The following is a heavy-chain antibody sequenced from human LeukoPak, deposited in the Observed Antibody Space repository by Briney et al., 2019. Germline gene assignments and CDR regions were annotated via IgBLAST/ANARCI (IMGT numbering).Heavy chain of an antibody. D-gene: IGHD5-12*01. CDR3: ARLGISGYDFFDY. CDR2: IYYSGST. Sequence: SETLSLTCTVSGGSISSYYWSWIRQPPGKGLEWIGYIYYSGSTNYNPSLKSRVTISVDTSKNQFSLKLSSVTAADTAVYYCARLGISGYDFFDYWGQGTLVTVSS. V-gene: IGHV4-59*08. J-gene: IGHJ4*02. CDR1: GGSISSYY.